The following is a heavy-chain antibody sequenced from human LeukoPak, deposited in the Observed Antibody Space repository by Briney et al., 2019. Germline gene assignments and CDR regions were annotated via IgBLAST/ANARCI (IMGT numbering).Heavy chain of an antibody. J-gene: IGHJ3*02. V-gene: IGHV1-2*06. CDR1: GYTFTGYY. CDR3: ARDGSLDLLLWFGESPGRPDAFDI. CDR2: INPNSGGT. D-gene: IGHD3-10*01. Sequence: ASVKVSCKASGYTFTGYYMHWVRQAPGQGLEWMGRINPNSGGTNYAQKFQGRVTMTRDTSISTAYMELSRLRSDDTAVYYCARDGSLDLLLWFGESPGRPDAFDIWGQGTMVTVSS.